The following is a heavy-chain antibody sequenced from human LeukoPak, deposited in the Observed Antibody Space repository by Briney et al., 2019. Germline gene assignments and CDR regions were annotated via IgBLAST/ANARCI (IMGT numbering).Heavy chain of an antibody. D-gene: IGHD3-22*01. Sequence: GGSLRLSCAASGFTFSNAWMNWVRQAPGKGLEWVGRIKSKTDGGTTDYAAPVKGRFTISRDDSKNTLYLQMNSLRTEDTAVYYCSTTYYYDSSEGYWGQGTLVAVSS. CDR2: IKSKTDGGTT. CDR3: STTYYYDSSEGY. V-gene: IGHV3-15*07. CDR1: GFTFSNAW. J-gene: IGHJ4*02.